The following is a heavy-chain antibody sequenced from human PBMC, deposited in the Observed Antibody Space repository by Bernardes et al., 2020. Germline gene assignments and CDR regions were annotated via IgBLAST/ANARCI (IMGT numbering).Heavy chain of an antibody. J-gene: IGHJ4*02. CDR3: ARIDEVTGRDY. CDR2: ISSSSSYI. CDR1: GFTFSSYS. D-gene: IGHD6-19*01. V-gene: IGHV3-21*01. Sequence: GGSLRLSCAASGFTFSSYSMNWVRQAPGKGLEWVSSISSSSSYIYYADSVKGRFTISRDNTKNSLYLQMNSLRAEDTAVYYCARIDEVTGRDYWGQGTLVTVSS.